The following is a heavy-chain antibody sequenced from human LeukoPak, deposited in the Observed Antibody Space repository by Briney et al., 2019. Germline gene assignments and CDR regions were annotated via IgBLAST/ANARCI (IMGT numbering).Heavy chain of an antibody. CDR3: GSLTVVARDH. Sequence: PGGSLRLSCAASGFSFSTHWMHWVRQAPGKGLVYVAQIKSDGSATADADSVKGRFTISRDNAMNTLYLEMSSLRAEDTAVYYCGSLTVVARDHWGQGTLVTVSS. CDR1: GFSFSTHW. J-gene: IGHJ4*02. V-gene: IGHV3-74*01. D-gene: IGHD3-22*01. CDR2: IKSDGSAT.